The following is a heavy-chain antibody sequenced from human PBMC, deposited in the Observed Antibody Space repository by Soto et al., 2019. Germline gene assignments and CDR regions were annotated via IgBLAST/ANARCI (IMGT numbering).Heavy chain of an antibody. J-gene: IGHJ4*02. V-gene: IGHV3-48*03. Sequence: GGSLRLSCIGSGFTFSSYEMNWVRQAPGKWLEWISYIGGSGGSKFYADSVQGRFTISRDNARNSLYLQMDSLTAADTAVYYCARIHNNYNDVHFDSWGQGXLVTVYS. D-gene: IGHD3-10*01. CDR3: ARIHNNYNDVHFDS. CDR1: GFTFSSYE. CDR2: IGGSGGSK.